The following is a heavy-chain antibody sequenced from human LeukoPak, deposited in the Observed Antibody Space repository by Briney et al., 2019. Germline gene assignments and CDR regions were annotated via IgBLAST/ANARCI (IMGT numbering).Heavy chain of an antibody. V-gene: IGHV3-30*04. D-gene: IGHD3-16*01. Sequence: GGSLRLSCAASGFIFTNYAIHWVRQAPGKGLEWVALISYDGSDKYYADSVKGRFTTSRDNSKNTLYLQMSSLRAEDTAVYYCARDWGRGFDYWGQGTLVTVSS. J-gene: IGHJ4*02. CDR1: GFIFTNYA. CDR3: ARDWGRGFDY. CDR2: ISYDGSDK.